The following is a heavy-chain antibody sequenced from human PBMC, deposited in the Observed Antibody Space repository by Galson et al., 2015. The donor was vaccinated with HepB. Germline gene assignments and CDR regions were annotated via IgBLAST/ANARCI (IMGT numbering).Heavy chain of an antibody. CDR1: GGTFSSYA. V-gene: IGHV1-69*04. D-gene: IGHD6-13*01. CDR3: ARVGSQQLPYY. J-gene: IGHJ4*02. CDR2: IIPILGIA. Sequence: QSGAEVKKPGPSVKVSCKASGGTFSSYAISWVRQAPGQGLEWMGRIIPILGIANYAQKFQGRVTITADKSTSTAYMELSSLRSEDTAVYYCARVGSQQLPYYWGQGTLVTVSS.